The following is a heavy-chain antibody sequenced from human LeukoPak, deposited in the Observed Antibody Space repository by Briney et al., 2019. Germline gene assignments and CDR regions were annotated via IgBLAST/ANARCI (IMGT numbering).Heavy chain of an antibody. J-gene: IGHJ2*01. CDR2: IDSDGSST. CDR1: GFTFSSYY. V-gene: IGHV3-74*01. D-gene: IGHD3-10*01. Sequence: GGSLRLSCAASGFTFSSYYMHWVRQAPGKGLVWVSRIDSDGSSTRCADSVKGRFTISRDNAKNTLYLEMNSLRAEDTAVYYYARRGKYWYFDLWGRGTLVTVSS. CDR3: ARRGKYWYFDL.